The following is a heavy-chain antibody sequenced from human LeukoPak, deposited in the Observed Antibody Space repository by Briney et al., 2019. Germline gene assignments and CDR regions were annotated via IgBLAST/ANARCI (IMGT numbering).Heavy chain of an antibody. CDR1: GGSISSDY. J-gene: IGHJ4*02. CDR2: IYYNGAT. CDR3: ARYGGSGWVIDN. D-gene: IGHD6-19*01. Sequence: SETLSLTCTVSGGSISSDYWTWIRQPPTKGLEWIGYIYYNGATSYNPSLKSRVTMSVDTSKKHFSLKMASVTAADTAVYYCARYGGSGWVIDNWGQGTLVTVSS. V-gene: IGHV4-59*08.